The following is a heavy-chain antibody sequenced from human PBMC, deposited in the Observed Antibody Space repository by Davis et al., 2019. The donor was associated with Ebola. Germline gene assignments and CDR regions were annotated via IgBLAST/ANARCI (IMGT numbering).Heavy chain of an antibody. CDR1: GFTFSNYW. V-gene: IGHV3-7*03. J-gene: IGHJ3*02. Sequence: GESLKISCAASGFTFSNYWMSWVRQAPGKGLEWVANIKGDESEEYYVDSVKGRFTISRDTAKNSLYLQMNSLRAEDTAVYYCARLVVPNGMTWNAFDIWGQGTMVTVSS. CDR3: ARLVVPNGMTWNAFDI. CDR2: IKGDESEE. D-gene: IGHD2-2*01.